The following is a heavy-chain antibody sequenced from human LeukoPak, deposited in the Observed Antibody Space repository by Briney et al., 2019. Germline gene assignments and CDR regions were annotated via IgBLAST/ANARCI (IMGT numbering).Heavy chain of an antibody. V-gene: IGHV3-30*02. D-gene: IGHD3-10*01. J-gene: IGHJ6*03. CDR1: GFTFSSYG. CDR3: ARGNYYGSGSYYNYYYYYMDV. Sequence: GGSLRLSYAASGFTFSSYGMHWVRQAPGKGLEWVAFIRYDGSNKYYADSVKGRFTISRDNSKNTLYLQMNSLRAEDTAVYYCARGNYYGSGSYYNYYYYYMDVWGKGTTVTVSS. CDR2: IRYDGSNK.